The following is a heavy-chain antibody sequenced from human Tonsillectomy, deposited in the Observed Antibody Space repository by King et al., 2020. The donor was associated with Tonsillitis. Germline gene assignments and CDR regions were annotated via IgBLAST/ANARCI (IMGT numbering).Heavy chain of an antibody. Sequence: QLVESGGGLVQPGGSLRLSCAASGFTFSSYAMAWVRQAPGRGLQCISTINRSGDSTYYADSVKGRFTISRDNSENTLYLQMNSLGAEDTAVYYCAIRTYYYNSGGAFDVWGQGTLVTVSS. CDR2: INRSGDST. V-gene: IGHV3-23*04. D-gene: IGHD3-10*01. CDR1: GFTFSSYA. CDR3: AIRTYYYNSGGAFDV. J-gene: IGHJ3*01.